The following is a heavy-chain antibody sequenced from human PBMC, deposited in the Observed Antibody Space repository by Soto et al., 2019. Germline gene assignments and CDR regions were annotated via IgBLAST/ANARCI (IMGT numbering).Heavy chain of an antibody. Sequence: PGESLKISCKGSGYRFTRYWISWVRQMPGKGLEWMGRIDPSDSYTNYSPSFQGHVTISADKSISTAYLQWSSLKASDTAMYYCARLPYGSNYYGVDVWGQGTTVTVSS. D-gene: IGHD3-10*01. CDR2: IDPSDSYT. CDR3: ARLPYGSNYYGVDV. J-gene: IGHJ6*02. V-gene: IGHV5-10-1*01. CDR1: GYRFTRYW.